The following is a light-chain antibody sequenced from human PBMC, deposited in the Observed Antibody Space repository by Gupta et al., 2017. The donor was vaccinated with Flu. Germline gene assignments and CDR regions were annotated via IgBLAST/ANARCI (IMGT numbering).Light chain of an antibody. CDR2: DVS. Sequence: QSALTQPASVSGSPGHSITISCTGTSSDVVNSDYVSWYQQDPGKAPKLLIYDVSNRPSGVSSRFSGSKSGNTASLTISGLQAEDETEYYCSSYTSTTTFYVFGTGTKVTVL. CDR1: SSDVVNSDY. CDR3: SSYTSTTTFYV. V-gene: IGLV2-14*01. J-gene: IGLJ1*01.